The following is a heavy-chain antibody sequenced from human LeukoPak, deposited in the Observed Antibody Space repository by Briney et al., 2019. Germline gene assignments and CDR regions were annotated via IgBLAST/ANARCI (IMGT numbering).Heavy chain of an antibody. Sequence: SQTLSLTCAISGDSVSSNSVAWNWIRQSPSRGLEWLGRTYYRSKWYNDYAVSVKSRISINPDTSKNQFSLQLDSVTLEDTAVYYCARVSSRILDYWGQGTLVTISS. CDR1: GDSVSSNSVA. V-gene: IGHV6-1*01. J-gene: IGHJ4*02. D-gene: IGHD2-2*01. CDR3: ARVSSRILDY. CDR2: TYYRSKWYN.